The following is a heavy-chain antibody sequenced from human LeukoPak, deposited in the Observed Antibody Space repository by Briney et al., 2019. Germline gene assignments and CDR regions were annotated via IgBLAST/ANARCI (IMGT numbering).Heavy chain of an antibody. V-gene: IGHV4-4*07. Sequence: SETLSLTCTVSGGSLSSYYWSWIRQPAGKGLEWIGRIYTSGSTNYNPSLKSRVTMSVDTSKNQFSLKLSSVTAADTAVYYCARDYYYGSGTYPVFDYWGQGTLVTVSS. J-gene: IGHJ4*02. D-gene: IGHD3-10*01. CDR1: GGSLSSYY. CDR2: IYTSGST. CDR3: ARDYYYGSGTYPVFDY.